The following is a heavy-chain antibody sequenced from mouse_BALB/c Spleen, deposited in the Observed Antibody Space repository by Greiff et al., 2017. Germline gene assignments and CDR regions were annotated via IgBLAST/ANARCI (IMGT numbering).Heavy chain of an antibody. V-gene: IGHV14-1*02. J-gene: IGHJ4*01. Sequence: EVQLQQSGAELVRPGALVKLSCKASGFNIKDYYMHWVKQRPEQGLEWIGWIDPENGNTIYDPKFQGKASITADTSSNTAYLQLSSLTSEDTAVYYCARFGIFYYAMDYWGQGTSVTVSS. D-gene: IGHD1-1*02. CDR3: ARFGIFYYAMDY. CDR1: GFNIKDYY. CDR2: IDPENGNT.